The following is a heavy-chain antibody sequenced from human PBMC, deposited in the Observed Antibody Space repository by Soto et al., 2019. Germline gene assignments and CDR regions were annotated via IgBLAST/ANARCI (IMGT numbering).Heavy chain of an antibody. CDR2: ISGNGDSA. J-gene: IGHJ4*02. CDR1: GFTFRDYA. Sequence: VQLLESGGGLVQPGGSLRLSCAASGFTFRDYAMNWVRQAPGKGLEWVSDISGNGDSARYAYSVKGRFTISRDNSKNTLYLQKSSLRADDTAVYYCGKERRGSGWSVCNFWGQGTLVTVSS. D-gene: IGHD6-19*01. V-gene: IGHV3-23*01. CDR3: GKERRGSGWSVCNF.